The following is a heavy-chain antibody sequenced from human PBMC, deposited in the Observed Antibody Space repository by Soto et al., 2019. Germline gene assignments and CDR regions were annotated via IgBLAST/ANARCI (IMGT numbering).Heavy chain of an antibody. CDR1: GDSFSSNGVA. CDR2: TYYRSKWYN. J-gene: IGHJ3*01. Sequence: SRTLSLTCVISGDSFSSNGVAWNWIRQSPSRGLEWLGRTYYRSKWYNDYAVSVKSRITVNPDTSKNQFSLQLSSVTPEDTAVYYCARVKYSGFDVWGQGTLVTVSS. CDR3: ARVKYSGFDV. D-gene: IGHD2-15*01. V-gene: IGHV6-1*01.